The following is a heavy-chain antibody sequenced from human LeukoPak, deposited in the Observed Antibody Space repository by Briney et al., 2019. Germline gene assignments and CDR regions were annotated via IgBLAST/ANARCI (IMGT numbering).Heavy chain of an antibody. J-gene: IGHJ6*03. CDR1: GGSISDANW. CDR3: ARGGDGTGYYYYMDV. CDR2: IYHSGRT. Sequence: SGTLSLTCAVSGGSISDANWWSWVRQPPGKGLEWIGEIYHSGRTNYNPSLKSRVTISVDKSKNQFSLKLRSVTAADTAVYYCARGGDGTGYYYYMDVWGKGTTVTVSS. V-gene: IGHV4-4*02. D-gene: IGHD3-10*01.